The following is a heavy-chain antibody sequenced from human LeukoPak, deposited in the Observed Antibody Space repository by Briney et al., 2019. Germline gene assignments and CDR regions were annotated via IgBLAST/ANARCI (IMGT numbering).Heavy chain of an antibody. J-gene: IGHJ6*03. D-gene: IGHD2-15*01. CDR3: ARVATRPYCSGGSCYFHYYYYYMDV. CDR1: GFTFSSYW. Sequence: PGGSLRLSCAASGFTFSSYWMSWVRQAPGKGLEWVANIKQDGSEKYYVDSVKGRFTISRDNAKNSLYLQMSSLRAEDTAVYYCARVATRPYCSGGSCYFHYYYYYMDVWGKGTTVTVSS. CDR2: IKQDGSEK. V-gene: IGHV3-7*01.